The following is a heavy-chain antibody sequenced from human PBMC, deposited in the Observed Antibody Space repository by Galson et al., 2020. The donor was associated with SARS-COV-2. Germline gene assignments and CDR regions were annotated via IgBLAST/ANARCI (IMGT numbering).Heavy chain of an antibody. V-gene: IGHV4-39*02. CDR1: GGSISSSSYY. Sequence: SETLSLTCTVSGGSISSSSYYWGWIRQPPGKGLEWIGSIYYSGSTYYNPSLKSRVTISVDTSKNQFSLKLSSVTAADTAVYYCAREYYYDSSGYYPPFDYWGQGTLVTVSS. CDR2: IYYSGST. J-gene: IGHJ4*02. D-gene: IGHD3-22*01. CDR3: AREYYYDSSGYYPPFDY.